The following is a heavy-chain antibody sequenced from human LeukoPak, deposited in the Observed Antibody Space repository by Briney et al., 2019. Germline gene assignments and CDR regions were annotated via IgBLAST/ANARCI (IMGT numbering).Heavy chain of an antibody. V-gene: IGHV4-39*07. J-gene: IGHJ3*02. CDR2: IYYSGST. CDR3: ARGFPYCSGGSCYGPGAFDI. CDR1: GGSISSSSYY. Sequence: SDTLSLTCTLSGGSISSSSYYWGWIRQPPGKGLEWIGSIYYSGSTYYNPSLKSRVPISVDTSKSQFSLKLSSVNAADTAVYYCARGFPYCSGGSCYGPGAFDIWGQGTMVTVSS. D-gene: IGHD2-15*01.